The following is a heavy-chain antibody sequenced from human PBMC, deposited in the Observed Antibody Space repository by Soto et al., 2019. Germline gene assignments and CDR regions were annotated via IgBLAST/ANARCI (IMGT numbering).Heavy chain of an antibody. CDR3: AKGRGFYSDNYFDP. D-gene: IGHD3-22*01. Sequence: PSETLSLTCSVSLASISNPFWTWIRQPAGKGREWIGHIYSSGNANYNPSLKSRVTMSLDTSKNQFSLSLKSVTAADTAIYYCAKGRGFYSDNYFDPWGQGTQVTVSS. CDR2: IYSSGNA. V-gene: IGHV4-4*07. CDR1: LASISNPF. J-gene: IGHJ5*02.